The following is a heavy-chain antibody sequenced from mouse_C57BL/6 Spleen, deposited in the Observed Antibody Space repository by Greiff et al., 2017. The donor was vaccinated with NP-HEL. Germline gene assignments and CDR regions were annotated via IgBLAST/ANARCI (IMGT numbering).Heavy chain of an antibody. CDR3: ARGTGRPYFDY. CDR1: GYTFTDYY. J-gene: IGHJ2*01. Sequence: VQLQQSGPELVKPGASVKISCKASGYTFTDYYMNWVKQSHGKSLEWIGDINPNNGGTSYNQKFKGKATLTVDKSSSTPYMELRSLTSKDSAVYYCARGTGRPYFDYWGQGTTLTVSS. CDR2: INPNNGGT. V-gene: IGHV1-26*01. D-gene: IGHD1-2*01.